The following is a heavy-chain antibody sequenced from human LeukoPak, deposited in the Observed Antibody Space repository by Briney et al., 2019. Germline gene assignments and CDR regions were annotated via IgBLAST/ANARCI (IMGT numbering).Heavy chain of an antibody. D-gene: IGHD6-13*01. CDR1: GGTFSSYA. CDR3: ARDSRIAAAPHAFDI. Sequence: SVKVSCKASGGTFSSYAISWVRQAPGQGLEWMGGIIPIFGTANYAQKFQGRVTITTDESTSTACMELSSLRSEDTAVYYCARDSRIAAAPHAFDIWGQGTMVTVSS. J-gene: IGHJ3*02. V-gene: IGHV1-69*05. CDR2: IIPIFGTA.